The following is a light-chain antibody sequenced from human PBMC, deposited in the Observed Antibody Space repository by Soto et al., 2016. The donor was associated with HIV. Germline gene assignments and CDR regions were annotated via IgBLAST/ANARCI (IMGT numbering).Light chain of an antibody. Sequence: SSELIQDPVVSVALGQTVKITCQGDSVTSYYVSWYQQKPGQAPRLVIYGKNNRPPGIPDRFSGSSSGNTASLTITGAQAEDEADYYCNSRYTSDSHHYVFGTGTKVTV. CDR2: GKN. CDR1: SVTSYY. J-gene: IGLJ1*01. CDR3: NSRYTSDSHHYV. V-gene: IGLV3-19*01.